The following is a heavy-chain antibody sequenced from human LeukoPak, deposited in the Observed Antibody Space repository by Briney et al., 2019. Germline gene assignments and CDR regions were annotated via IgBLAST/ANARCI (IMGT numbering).Heavy chain of an antibody. CDR2: VNPNDGAR. CDR3: ARGLYYYDRCTYDDFDY. D-gene: IGHD3-22*01. V-gene: IGHV1-46*01. J-gene: IGHJ4*02. Sequence: GASVKVSCKASGYPFSTYWLHWMRQAPGQGLEWMGFVNPNDGARIYAQKFQGRITMTRDTSTNTVSMELSSLRSEDTAVYYCARGLYYYDRCTYDDFDYWGQGTLVTVSS. CDR1: GYPFSTYW.